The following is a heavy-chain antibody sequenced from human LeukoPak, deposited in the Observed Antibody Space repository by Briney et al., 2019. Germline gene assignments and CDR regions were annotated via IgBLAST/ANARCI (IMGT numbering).Heavy chain of an antibody. Sequence: PGRSLRLSCAASGFTFSSYGMHWVRQAPGKGLEWVAVISYDGSNKYYADSVKGRFTISRDNSKNTLYLQMNSLRAGDTAVYYCAKIRPWIQLWLEMDYWGQGTLVTVSS. CDR2: ISYDGSNK. CDR1: GFTFSSYG. V-gene: IGHV3-30*18. CDR3: AKIRPWIQLWLEMDY. J-gene: IGHJ4*02. D-gene: IGHD5-18*01.